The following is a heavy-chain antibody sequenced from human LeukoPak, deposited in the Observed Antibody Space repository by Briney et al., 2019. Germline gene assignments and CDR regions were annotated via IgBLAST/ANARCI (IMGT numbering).Heavy chain of an antibody. J-gene: IGHJ5*02. CDR3: ARDLSVLMVYGNWFDP. CDR1: GFTFSSYE. Sequence: GGSLRLPCAASGFTFSSYEMNWVRQAPGKGLEWVSYISSSGSTIYYAESVKGRFTISRDNAKNSLYLQMNSLRAEDTAVYYCARDLSVLMVYGNWFDPWGQGTLVTVSS. D-gene: IGHD2-8*01. V-gene: IGHV3-48*03. CDR2: ISSSGSTI.